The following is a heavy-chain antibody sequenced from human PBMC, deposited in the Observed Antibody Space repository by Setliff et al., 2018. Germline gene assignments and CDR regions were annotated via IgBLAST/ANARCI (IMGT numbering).Heavy chain of an antibody. CDR3: ARGVYCSSTSCSPGLNWFDP. Sequence: PSETLSLTCAVYDGSFSGYYWSWIRQPPGKGLEWIGEINHSGSTNYNPSLKSRVTISVDTSKNQFSLKLSSVTAADTAVYYCARGVYCSSTSCSPGLNWFDPWGQGTLVTVSS. CDR2: INHSGST. D-gene: IGHD2-2*01. V-gene: IGHV4-34*01. CDR1: DGSFSGYY. J-gene: IGHJ5*02.